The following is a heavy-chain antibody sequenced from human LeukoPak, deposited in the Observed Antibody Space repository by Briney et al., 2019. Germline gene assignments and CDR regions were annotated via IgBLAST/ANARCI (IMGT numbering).Heavy chain of an antibody. CDR2: IYYSGST. Sequence: SETLSLTCTVSGGSISSYYWSWIRQPPGKGLEWIGYIYYSGSTNYNPSLKSRVTISVDTSKNQFSLKLSSVTAADTAVYYCARDSRVAAAGTYYYYYYMDVWGKGTTVTISS. D-gene: IGHD6-13*01. CDR1: GGSISSYY. CDR3: ARDSRVAAAGTYYYYYYMDV. V-gene: IGHV4-59*01. J-gene: IGHJ6*03.